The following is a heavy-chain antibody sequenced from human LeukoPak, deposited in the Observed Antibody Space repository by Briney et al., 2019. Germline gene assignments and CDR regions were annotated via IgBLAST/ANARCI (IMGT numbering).Heavy chain of an antibody. J-gene: IGHJ3*02. D-gene: IGHD4-17*01. CDR3: ARENTVTTWGDAFDI. CDR1: GFTVSSNY. CDR2: IYSGGST. V-gene: IGHV3-53*01. Sequence: GGSLRLSCAASGFTVSSNYMSWVRQAPGKGLEWVSVIYSGGSTYYADSVKGRFTISRDNSKNTLYLQMNSLRAEDTAVYYCARENTVTTWGDAFDIWGQGTMVTVSS.